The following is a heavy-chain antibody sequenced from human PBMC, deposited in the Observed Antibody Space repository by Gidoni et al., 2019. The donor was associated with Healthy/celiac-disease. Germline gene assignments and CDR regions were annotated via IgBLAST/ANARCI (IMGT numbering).Heavy chain of an antibody. CDR3: ARDVQGSGWYDYYDYGMDV. Sequence: QVQLVQSGAEVKKPGASVKVSCKASGYTFTSYGISWVRQAPGQGLEWMGWISAYNGNTNYAQKLQGRVTMTTDTSTSTAYMELRSLRSDDTAVYYCARDVQGSGWYDYYDYGMDVWGQGTTVTVSS. CDR2: ISAYNGNT. D-gene: IGHD6-19*01. V-gene: IGHV1-18*01. CDR1: GYTFTSYG. J-gene: IGHJ6*02.